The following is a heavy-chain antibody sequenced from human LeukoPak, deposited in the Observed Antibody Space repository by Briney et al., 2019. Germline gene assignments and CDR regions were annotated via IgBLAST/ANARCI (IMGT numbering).Heavy chain of an antibody. Sequence: SETLSLTCTVSGGSISSYYWSWIRQPPGKGLERIGNIYYSGSTNYNPSLKSRVTISVDTSKNQFSLKLSSVTAADTAVYYCARPYSSGWYNWYFDLWGRGTLVTVSS. CDR1: GGSISSYY. J-gene: IGHJ2*01. V-gene: IGHV4-59*08. D-gene: IGHD6-19*01. CDR2: IYYSGST. CDR3: ARPYSSGWYNWYFDL.